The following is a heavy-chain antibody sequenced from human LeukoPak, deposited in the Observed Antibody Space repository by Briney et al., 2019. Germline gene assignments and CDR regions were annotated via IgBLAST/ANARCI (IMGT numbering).Heavy chain of an antibody. D-gene: IGHD5-12*01. CDR3: ARQTDSGYDC. Sequence: GGSLRLSCAASGFTVNSNHMAWVRQAPGKGLEWVSIIYRTGTTYYADSVKGRFTISRDNSKNTLYLQMNNLRADDTAVYYCARQTDSGYDCWGQGTLVTISS. CDR1: GFTVNSNH. CDR2: IYRTGTT. J-gene: IGHJ4*02. V-gene: IGHV3-66*04.